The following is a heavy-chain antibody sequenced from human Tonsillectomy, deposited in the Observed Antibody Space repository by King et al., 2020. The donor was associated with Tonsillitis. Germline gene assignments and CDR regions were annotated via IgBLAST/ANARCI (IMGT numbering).Heavy chain of an antibody. CDR2: ISYDGRNK. V-gene: IGHV3-30*18. Sequence: QLVQSGGGVVQPGRSLRLSCAASGFTFSIYGMHWVRQAPGKGLEWVAFISYDGRNKYYGDPVKGRFTISRDNSKNTLYVQMNSLRPEDTAVYYCAKDRGEGYAYFQDWGQGTLVTVSS. D-gene: IGHD5-12*01. CDR3: AKDRGEGYAYFQD. CDR1: GFTFSIYG. J-gene: IGHJ1*01.